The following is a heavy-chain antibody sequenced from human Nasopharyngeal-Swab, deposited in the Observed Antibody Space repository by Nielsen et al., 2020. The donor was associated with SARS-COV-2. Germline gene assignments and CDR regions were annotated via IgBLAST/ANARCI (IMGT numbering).Heavy chain of an antibody. CDR1: GGSISSSSYY. V-gene: IGHV4-39*01. J-gene: IGHJ5*02. CDR3: ASNYYDSSGYYFWFDP. Sequence: SEPLSLTCTVSGGSISSSSYYWGWIRQPPGKGLEWIGSIYYSGSTYYSPSLKSRVTISVDTSKNQFSLKLSSVTAADTAVYYCASNYYDSSGYYFWFDPWGQGTLVTVSS. CDR2: IYYSGST. D-gene: IGHD3-22*01.